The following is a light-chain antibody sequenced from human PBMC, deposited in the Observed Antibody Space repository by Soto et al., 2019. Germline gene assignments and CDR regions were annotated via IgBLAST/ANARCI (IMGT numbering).Light chain of an antibody. CDR3: CSYAGSPTFVI. Sequence: QSVLTQPASVSGSPGQSITIPCTGASSDVGSYNLVSWYQQYPGKAPKLMIYEVSRRPSGISDRFSGSKSGNTASLTISGLQAEDEADYYCCSYAGSPTFVIFGGGTKVTVL. CDR1: SSDVGSYNL. CDR2: EVS. J-gene: IGLJ2*01. V-gene: IGLV2-23*02.